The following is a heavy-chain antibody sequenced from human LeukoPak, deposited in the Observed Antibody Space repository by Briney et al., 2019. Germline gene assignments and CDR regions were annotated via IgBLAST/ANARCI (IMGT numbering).Heavy chain of an antibody. CDR3: ARDLTSYGSGSYYNEDY. CDR1: GFTFISYA. D-gene: IGHD3-10*01. V-gene: IGHV3-23*01. CDR2: ISGSGGST. Sequence: PGGSLRLSCAASGFTFISYAMSWVRQAPGKGLEWVSAISGSGGSTYYADSVKGRFTISRDNSRNTLYLQMNSLRADDTAVYYCARDLTSYGSGSYYNEDYWGQGTLVAVSS. J-gene: IGHJ4*02.